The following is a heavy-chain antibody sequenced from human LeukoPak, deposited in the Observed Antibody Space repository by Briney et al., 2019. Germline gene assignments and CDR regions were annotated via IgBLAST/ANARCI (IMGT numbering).Heavy chain of an antibody. CDR3: ARDLVSGVGSSWYSYYYYYYMDV. V-gene: IGHV1-69*06. CDR1: GYTFTSYG. Sequence: VASVKVSCKASGYTFTSYGISWVRQAPGQGLEWMGGIIPIFGTANYAQKFQGRVTITADKSTSTAYMELSSLRSEDTAVYYCARDLVSGVGSSWYSYYYYYYMDVWGKGTTVTVSS. J-gene: IGHJ6*03. D-gene: IGHD6-13*01. CDR2: IIPIFGTA.